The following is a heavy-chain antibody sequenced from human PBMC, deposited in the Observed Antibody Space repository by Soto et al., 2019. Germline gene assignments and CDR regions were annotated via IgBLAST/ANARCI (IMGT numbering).Heavy chain of an antibody. CDR1: GGSISSYY. J-gene: IGHJ4*02. D-gene: IGHD6-19*01. V-gene: IGHV4-59*01. Sequence: QVQLQESGPGLVKPSETLSLTCTVSGGSISSYYWSWIRQPPGKGLEWIGYIYYSGNTNYNPSLKSRVTISVDTSKNQFSLKLSSVTAADTAVYYCARGSGWYWYWGQGTLVTVSS. CDR2: IYYSGNT. CDR3: ARGSGWYWY.